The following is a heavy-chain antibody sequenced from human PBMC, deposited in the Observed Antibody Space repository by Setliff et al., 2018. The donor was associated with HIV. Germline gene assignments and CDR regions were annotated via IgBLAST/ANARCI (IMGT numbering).Heavy chain of an antibody. J-gene: IGHJ4*02. V-gene: IGHV1-18*01. D-gene: IGHD3-10*01. CDR3: ARDFGGRWTFDY. CDR2: IGAKNDNT. CDR1: GYTFTNYG. Sequence: PSVKVSCKASGYTFTNYGITWVRQAPGHGLEWMGWIGAKNDNTNYARQFQGRVTMTRNTSISTAYMELSSLRSDDTAVYYCARDFGGRWTFDYWGQGTLVTVSS.